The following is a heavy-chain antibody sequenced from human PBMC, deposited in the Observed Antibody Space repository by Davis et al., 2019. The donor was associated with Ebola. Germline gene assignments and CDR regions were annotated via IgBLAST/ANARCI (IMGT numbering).Heavy chain of an antibody. V-gene: IGHV3-30-3*01. CDR2: ISYDGSNK. J-gene: IGHJ3*02. CDR3: ARDVTHPIKLGMDAFDI. D-gene: IGHD6-13*01. CDR1: GFTFSSYA. Sequence: FPRLPRSAPGFTFSSYALHLVRPAPGKGLEWVAVISYDGSNKYYADPVKGRFTISRDNSKNTLYLQMNSLRSEDTAVYYCARDVTHPIKLGMDAFDIWGQGTMVTVSS.